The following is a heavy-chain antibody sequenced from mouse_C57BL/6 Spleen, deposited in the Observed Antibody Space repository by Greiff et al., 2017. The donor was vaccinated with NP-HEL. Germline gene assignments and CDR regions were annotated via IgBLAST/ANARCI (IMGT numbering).Heavy chain of an antibody. J-gene: IGHJ2*01. CDR3: ARNYYGSSYLDY. V-gene: IGHV5-17*01. D-gene: IGHD1-1*01. CDR2: ISSGSSTI. CDR1: GFTFSDYG. Sequence: EVKVVESGGGLVKPGGSLKLSCAASGFTFSDYGMHWVRQAPEKGLEWVAYISSGSSTIYYEDTVKGRLTISRDNAENTLYLQVTSLRTEDTAMYYCARNYYGSSYLDYWGKGTTLTVSS.